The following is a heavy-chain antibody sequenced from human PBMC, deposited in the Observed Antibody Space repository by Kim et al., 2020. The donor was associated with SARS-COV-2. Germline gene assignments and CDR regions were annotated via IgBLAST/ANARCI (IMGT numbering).Heavy chain of an antibody. D-gene: IGHD6-19*01. CDR3: ARDGGAVAGTVFDY. Sequence: ASVKVSCKASGYTFTSYAMHWVRQAPGQRLEWMGWINAGNGNTKYSQKFQGRVTITRDTSASTAYMELSSLRSEDTAVYYCARDGGAVAGTVFDYWGQGTLVTVSS. CDR2: INAGNGNT. V-gene: IGHV1-3*01. CDR1: GYTFTSYA. J-gene: IGHJ4*02.